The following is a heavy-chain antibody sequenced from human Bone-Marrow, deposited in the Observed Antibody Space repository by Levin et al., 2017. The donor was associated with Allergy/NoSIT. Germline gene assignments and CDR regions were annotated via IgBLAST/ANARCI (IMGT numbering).Heavy chain of an antibody. Sequence: QTLSLTCSFSGFSLTTSGVGVDWVRQSPGKALEWLALIYWDDDKRYSPSLKTRLTITKDISKNQVVLTMTNIDPLDTATYYCARRSGSLLPTRSWLGPWGQGILVTVSS. D-gene: IGHD1-26*01. CDR1: GFSLTTSGVG. CDR3: ARRSGSLLPTRSWLGP. V-gene: IGHV2-5*02. J-gene: IGHJ5*02. CDR2: IYWDDDK.